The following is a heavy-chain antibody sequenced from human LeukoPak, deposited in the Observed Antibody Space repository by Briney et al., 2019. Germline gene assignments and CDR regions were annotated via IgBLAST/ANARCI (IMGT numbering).Heavy chain of an antibody. D-gene: IGHD3-22*01. Sequence: GESLKISCKGSGYSFTSYWIGWVCQAPGKGLEWVGRTRNKANSYTTEYAASVKGRFTISRDDSKNSLYLQMNSLKTEDTAVYYCAAHYYYDSSGYDYWGQGTLVTVSS. CDR2: TRNKANSYTT. CDR3: AAHYYYDSSGYDY. V-gene: IGHV3-72*01. CDR1: GYSFTSYW. J-gene: IGHJ4*02.